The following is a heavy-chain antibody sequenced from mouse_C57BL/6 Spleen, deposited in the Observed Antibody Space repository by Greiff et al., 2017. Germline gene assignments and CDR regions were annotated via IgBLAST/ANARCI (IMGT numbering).Heavy chain of an antibody. CDR2: IDPEDGET. D-gene: IGHD1-1*01. Sequence: VQLQQSGAELVKPGASVKLSCTASGFNLHDYYMHWVKQRTEQGLEWIGRIDPEDGETKYDPKFQGKATITADTSSNTAYLQLSSLTSEDTAVYYCASDGSSPGGCAYWGQGTLVTVSA. V-gene: IGHV14-2*01. CDR3: ASDGSSPGGCAY. J-gene: IGHJ3*01. CDR1: GFNLHDYY.